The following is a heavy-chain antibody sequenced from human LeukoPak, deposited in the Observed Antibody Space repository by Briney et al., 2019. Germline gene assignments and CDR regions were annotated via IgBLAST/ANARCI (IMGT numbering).Heavy chain of an antibody. Sequence: SVKVSCKASGGTFSSYAISWVRQAPGQGLEWMGRIIPIFGTANYAQKFQGRVTITTDESTSTVYMELSSLRSEDTAVYYCARDSGYSYGFNWFDPWGQGTLVTVSS. CDR3: ARDSGYSYGFNWFDP. V-gene: IGHV1-69*05. CDR2: IIPIFGTA. D-gene: IGHD5-18*01. J-gene: IGHJ5*02. CDR1: GGTFSSYA.